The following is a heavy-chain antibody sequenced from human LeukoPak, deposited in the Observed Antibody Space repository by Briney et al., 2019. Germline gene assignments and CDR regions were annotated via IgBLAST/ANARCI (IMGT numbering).Heavy chain of an antibody. D-gene: IGHD1-26*01. CDR1: GFTFSGSA. V-gene: IGHV3-73*01. Sequence: PGGSLRLSCAASGFTFSGSAMHWVRQASGKGLEWVGRIRSKANSYATAYAASVKGRFTISRDDSKNTAYLQMNSLKTEDTAVYYCATGDLVGAKTFWFDPWGQGTLVTVSS. CDR2: IRSKANSYAT. J-gene: IGHJ5*02. CDR3: ATGDLVGAKTFWFDP.